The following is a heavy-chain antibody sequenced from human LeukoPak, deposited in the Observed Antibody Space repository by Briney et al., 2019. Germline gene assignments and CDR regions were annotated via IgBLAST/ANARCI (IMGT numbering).Heavy chain of an antibody. Sequence: QPGGSLRLSCAASGFTVSSNYMSWVRQAPGKGLEWVSVIYSGGSTYYADSVMGRFTISRDNSMNTLYLQMNNVGAEDAAIYFCARRGSEWNSYFYPMDVWGQGTTVTVSS. CDR2: IYSGGST. CDR3: ARRGSEWNSYFYPMDV. D-gene: IGHD3-3*01. CDR1: GFTVSSNY. V-gene: IGHV3-53*01. J-gene: IGHJ6*02.